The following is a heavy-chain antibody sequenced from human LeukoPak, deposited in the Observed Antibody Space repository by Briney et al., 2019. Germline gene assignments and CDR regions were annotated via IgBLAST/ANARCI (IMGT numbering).Heavy chain of an antibody. J-gene: IGHJ5*01. CDR3: ATDPQIGYGSGLLNS. Sequence: GASVKVSCKASGSTFSNYAISWVRQAPGQGLEWIGRIIPMSNITKYAQKLQGRVTITADKSTITAYMDLRSLRSEDTAIYYCATDPQIGYGSGLLNSWGHGILVTVSS. CDR2: IIPMSNIT. V-gene: IGHV1-69*04. D-gene: IGHD2-15*01. CDR1: GSTFSNYA.